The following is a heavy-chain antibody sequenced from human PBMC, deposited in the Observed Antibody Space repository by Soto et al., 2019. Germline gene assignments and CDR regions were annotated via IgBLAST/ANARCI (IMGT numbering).Heavy chain of an antibody. J-gene: IGHJ5*02. CDR1: GFTFDDYN. Sequence: PGWSLRLSCAASGFTFDDYNMHWVRQAPGKGLEWVSLISRDGTNTNYAESVKGRFTISRDNSKNSLYLQMNSLRTEDTALYYCVKETYYYDVSSYYPLGSWGQGTLVTVSS. CDR3: VKETYYYDVSSYYPLGS. CDR2: ISRDGTNT. V-gene: IGHV3-43*01. D-gene: IGHD3-22*01.